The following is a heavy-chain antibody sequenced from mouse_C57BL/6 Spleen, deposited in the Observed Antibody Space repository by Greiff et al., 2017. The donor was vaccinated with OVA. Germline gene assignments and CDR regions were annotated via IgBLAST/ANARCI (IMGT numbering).Heavy chain of an antibody. V-gene: IGHV6-3*01. CDR1: GFTFSNYW. J-gene: IGHJ3*01. CDR3: TALYYYGSSAWFAY. CDR2: IRLKSDNYAT. D-gene: IGHD1-1*01. Sequence: EVQLVESGGGLVQPGGSMKLSCVASGFTFSNYWMNWVRQSPEKGLEWVAQIRLKSDNYATHYAESVKGRFTISRDDSKSSVYLQMNNLRAEDTGIYYCTALYYYGSSAWFAYWGQGTLVTVSA.